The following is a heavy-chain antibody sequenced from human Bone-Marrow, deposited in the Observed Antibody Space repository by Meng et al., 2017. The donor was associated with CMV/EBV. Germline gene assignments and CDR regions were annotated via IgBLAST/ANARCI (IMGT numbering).Heavy chain of an antibody. J-gene: IGHJ6*02. CDR2: INWNGGST. CDR3: ARGPHIVVRKGMDV. V-gene: IGHV3-20*04. Sequence: GESLKISCAASGFTFDDYGMSWVRQAPGKGLEWVSGINWNGGSTGYADSVKGRFTISRDNAKNSLYLQMNSLRAEDTAVYYCARGPHIVVRKGMDVWGQGTTVTVSS. D-gene: IGHD2-21*01. CDR1: GFTFDDYG.